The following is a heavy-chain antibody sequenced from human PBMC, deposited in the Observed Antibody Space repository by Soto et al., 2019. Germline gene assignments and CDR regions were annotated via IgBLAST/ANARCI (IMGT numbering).Heavy chain of an antibody. Sequence: SETLSLTCTVSGGSISSSSFHWGWIRQPPGKGLEWIGSIYYSGSTYYSQSLKSRVTISVDTSKNQFSLKLSSVTAADSSLYYCARRERAAGTDWWFDPWGQGTLVTVSS. CDR2: IYYSGST. CDR1: GGSISSSSFH. J-gene: IGHJ5*02. D-gene: IGHD6-13*01. CDR3: ARRERAAGTDWWFDP. V-gene: IGHV4-39*01.